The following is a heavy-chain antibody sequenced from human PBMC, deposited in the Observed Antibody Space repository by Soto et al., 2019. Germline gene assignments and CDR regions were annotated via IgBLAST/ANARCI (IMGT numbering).Heavy chain of an antibody. V-gene: IGHV3-43D*04. J-gene: IGHJ6*02. Sequence: GGSLRLSCAASGFTFDDYAMHWVRQAPGKGLEWVSLISWDGGSTYYADSVKGRFTISRDNSKNSLYLQMNSLRAEDTALYYCAKEGRYYYYGMDVWGQGTTVTVSS. CDR2: ISWDGGST. CDR3: AKEGRYYYYGMDV. CDR1: GFTFDDYA.